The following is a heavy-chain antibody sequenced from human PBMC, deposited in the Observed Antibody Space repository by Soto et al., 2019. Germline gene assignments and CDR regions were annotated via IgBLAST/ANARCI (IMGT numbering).Heavy chain of an antibody. D-gene: IGHD3-3*01. CDR2: IYPGDSDT. Sequence: GESLKISCKGSGYSSTSYWIGWVRQMPGKGLEWMGIIYPGDSDTRYSPSFQGQVPISADKSISPAYLQRSSLKASDTAMYYCARTTFYDFWSRYSQFDYWGQGTLVTVSS. V-gene: IGHV5-51*01. CDR3: ARTTFYDFWSRYSQFDY. J-gene: IGHJ4*02. CDR1: GYSSTSYW.